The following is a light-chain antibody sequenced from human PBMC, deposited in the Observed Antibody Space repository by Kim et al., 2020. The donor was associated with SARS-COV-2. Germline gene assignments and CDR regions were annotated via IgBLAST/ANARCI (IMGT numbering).Light chain of an antibody. CDR3: NSRDSSGDHVV. J-gene: IGLJ3*02. CDR2: GKY. CDR1: SLRSYY. Sequence: AVGQTVRITCQGDSLRSYYATWYQQKPGQAPIVVIYGKYNRPSGIPDRFSGSASGNTASLTITGAQAEDEADYYCNSRDSSGDHVVFGGGTQLTVL. V-gene: IGLV3-19*01.